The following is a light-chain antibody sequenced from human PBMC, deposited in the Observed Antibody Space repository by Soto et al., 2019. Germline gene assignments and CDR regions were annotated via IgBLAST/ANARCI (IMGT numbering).Light chain of an antibody. V-gene: IGKV3-11*01. CDR1: QSISSY. J-gene: IGKJ5*01. CDR3: QQRSSWPIT. Sequence: EIVLTQSPVTLSLSPGERATLSCRASQSISSYSAWYQQKPGQAPRLLIYDTSSRATGVPARFSGSGFGTDFTLTISRLEPEDFAVYYCQQRSSWPITFGQGTRREIK. CDR2: DTS.